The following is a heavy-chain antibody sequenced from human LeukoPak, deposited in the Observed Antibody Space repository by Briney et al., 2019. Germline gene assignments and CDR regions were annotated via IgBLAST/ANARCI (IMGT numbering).Heavy chain of an antibody. CDR3: ARVLNPTAGIAAAGRRSYFDY. Sequence: SETLSLTCTVSGGSISSSSYYWGWIRQPPGKGLEWIGSIYYSGSTYYNPSLKSRVTISVDTSKNQFSLKLSSVTAADTAVYYCARVLNPTAGIAAAGRRSYFDYWGQGTLVTVSS. V-gene: IGHV4-39*07. CDR1: GGSISSSSYY. CDR2: IYYSGST. J-gene: IGHJ4*02. D-gene: IGHD6-13*01.